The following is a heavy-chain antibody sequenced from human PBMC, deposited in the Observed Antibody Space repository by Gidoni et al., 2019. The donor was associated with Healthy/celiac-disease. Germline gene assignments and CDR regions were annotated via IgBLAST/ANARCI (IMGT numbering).Heavy chain of an antibody. V-gene: IGHV1-2*02. D-gene: IGHD6-13*01. J-gene: IGHJ4*02. CDR1: GYTFTGYD. CDR2: INPNSGGT. CDR3: ARGKGYSSSWYDGEGQGDY. Sequence: QVQLVQSGAEVKKPGASVKVTCKASGYTFTGYDMHWVRQAPGQGLEWMGWINPNSGGTNYAQKFQGRVTMTRDTSISTAYMELSRLRSDDTAVYYCARGKGYSSSWYDGEGQGDYWGQGTLVTVSS.